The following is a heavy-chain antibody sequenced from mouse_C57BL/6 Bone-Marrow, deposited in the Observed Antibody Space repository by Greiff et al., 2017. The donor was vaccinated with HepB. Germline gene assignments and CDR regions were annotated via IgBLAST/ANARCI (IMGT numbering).Heavy chain of an antibody. D-gene: IGHD2-4*01. CDR1: GFTFSDFY. CDR3: ARDNYDGRFYAMDY. V-gene: IGHV7-1*01. J-gene: IGHJ4*01. CDR2: SRNKANDYTT. Sequence: EVKLMESGGGLVQSGRSLRLSCATSGFTFSDFYMEWVRQAPGKGLEWIAASRNKANDYTTEYSASVKGRFIVSRDTSQSILYLQMNALRAEDTAIYYCARDNYDGRFYAMDYWGQGTSVTVSS.